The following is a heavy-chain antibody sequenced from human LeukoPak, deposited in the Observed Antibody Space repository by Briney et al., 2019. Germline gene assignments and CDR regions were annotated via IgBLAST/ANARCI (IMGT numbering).Heavy chain of an antibody. CDR1: GGSISSYY. D-gene: IGHD1-1*01. Sequence: PSETLSLTCTVSGGSISSYYWSWIRQPPGKGLEWIGYIYYSGSTNYNPSLKSRVTISVDTSKNQFSLKLSSVTAADTAVYYCARVDRNRNAFDIWGQGTMVTVSS. J-gene: IGHJ3*02. V-gene: IGHV4-59*01. CDR3: ARVDRNRNAFDI. CDR2: IYYSGST.